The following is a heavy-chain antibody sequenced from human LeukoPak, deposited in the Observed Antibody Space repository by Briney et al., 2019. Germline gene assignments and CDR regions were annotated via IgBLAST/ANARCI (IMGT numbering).Heavy chain of an antibody. V-gene: IGHV1-8*01. CDR2: MNPNSGNT. CDR3: ARGRWGIAARPFYY. D-gene: IGHD6-6*01. J-gene: IGHJ4*02. CDR1: GYTFTSYD. Sequence: ASVKVSCKASGYTFTSYDINWVRQATGQGLEWMGWMNPNSGNTGYAQKFQGRVTMTRNTSISKAYMELSSLRSEDTAVYYCARGRWGIAARPFYYWGQGTLVTVSS.